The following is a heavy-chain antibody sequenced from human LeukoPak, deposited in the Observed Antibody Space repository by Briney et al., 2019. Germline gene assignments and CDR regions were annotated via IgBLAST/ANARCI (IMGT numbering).Heavy chain of an antibody. Sequence: ASVKVSCKASGGTFSSYAISWVRQAPGQGPEWMGGIIPIFGTANYAQKFQGRVTITTDESTSTAYMELSSLRSEDTAVYYCARGGIYRRYYYYYMDVWGKGTTVTVSS. CDR1: GGTFSSYA. V-gene: IGHV1-69*05. CDR3: ARGGIYRRYYYYYMDV. J-gene: IGHJ6*03. CDR2: IIPIFGTA. D-gene: IGHD3-16*02.